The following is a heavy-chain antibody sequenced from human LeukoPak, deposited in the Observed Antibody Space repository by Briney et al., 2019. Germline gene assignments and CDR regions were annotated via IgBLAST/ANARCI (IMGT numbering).Heavy chain of an antibody. CDR2: ISAYNGNT. J-gene: IGHJ4*02. V-gene: IGHV1-18*01. CDR1: GYTFTSCG. D-gene: IGHD6-19*01. Sequence: ASVKVSCKASGYTFTSCGISWVRQAPGQGLEWMGWISAYNGNTNYAQKLQGRVTMTTDTSTSTAYMELRSLRSDDTAVYYCARSEIAVAGRKRDFDYWGQGTLVTVSS. CDR3: ARSEIAVAGRKRDFDY.